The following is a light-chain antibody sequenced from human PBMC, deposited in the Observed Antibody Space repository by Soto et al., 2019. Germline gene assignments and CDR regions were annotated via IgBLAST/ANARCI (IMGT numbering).Light chain of an antibody. V-gene: IGLV1-47*01. CDR1: TSNIGTNF. CDR2: GNG. CDR3: EAWDDSLISPV. J-gene: IGLJ2*01. Sequence: QSVLTQPPSASGTPGQTVTISCSGRTSNIGTNFVSWYQQFPGTAPKLLMYGNGQRPSGVPDRFSDSKSGTSASLAISGLRSEDEADYYCEAWDDSLISPVFGGGTKLTVL.